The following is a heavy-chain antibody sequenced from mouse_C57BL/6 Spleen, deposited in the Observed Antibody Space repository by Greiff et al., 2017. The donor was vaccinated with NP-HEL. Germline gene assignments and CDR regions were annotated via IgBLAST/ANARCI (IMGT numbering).Heavy chain of an antibody. CDR2: ISSGSRTI. CDR1: GFTFSDYG. D-gene: IGHD1-1*01. CDR3: ARSTTVVETWFAY. J-gene: IGHJ3*01. V-gene: IGHV5-17*01. Sequence: EVQVVESGGGLVKPGGSLKLSCAASGFTFSDYGMHWVRQAPEKGLEWVAYISSGSRTIYYADTVQGRVTISRDNAKNTLFLQMTSLRSEGTAMYYCARSTTVVETWFAYWGQGTLVTVSA.